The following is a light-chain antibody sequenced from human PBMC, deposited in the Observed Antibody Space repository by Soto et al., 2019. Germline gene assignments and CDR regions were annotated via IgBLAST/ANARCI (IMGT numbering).Light chain of an antibody. CDR3: QSYDSITQEVV. J-gene: IGLJ2*01. CDR1: SGSIASNY. Sequence: NFMLTQPHSVSESPGKTVTISCTRSSGSIASNYVQWYQQRPGSAPTTVIYEDNQRPSGVPDRFSGSIDSSSNSASLTISGLKTEDEADYYCQSYDSITQEVVFGGGTKLTVL. V-gene: IGLV6-57*04. CDR2: EDN.